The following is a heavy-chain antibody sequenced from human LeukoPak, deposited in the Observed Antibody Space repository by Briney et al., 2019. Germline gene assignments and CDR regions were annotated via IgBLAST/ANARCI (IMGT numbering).Heavy chain of an antibody. CDR2: IIPIFGTA. CDR3: SRACLATVTVPTD. J-gene: IGHJ4*02. D-gene: IGHD4-11*01. CDR1: GGTFSSYA. Sequence: SVKVSCKASGGTFSSYAISWVRQAPGQGLVWMGGIIPIFGTANYAQKFQGRVTITAGESTSTDYMELSSLRSEDTAAYYFSRACLATVTVPTDWGQGTLVTVSS. V-gene: IGHV1-69*13.